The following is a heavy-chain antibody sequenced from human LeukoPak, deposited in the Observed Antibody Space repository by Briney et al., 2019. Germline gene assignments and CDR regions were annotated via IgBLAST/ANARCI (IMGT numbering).Heavy chain of an antibody. CDR3: ARATRSSISSSSGY. J-gene: IGHJ4*02. CDR1: GFTFSSYS. V-gene: IGHV3-21*01. CDR2: IRSSSSYV. D-gene: IGHD6-6*01. Sequence: GGSLRLSCAASGFTFSSYSMNWVRQAPGKGLEWVSSIRSSSSYVYYADSVKGRFTISRDNAKNSLYLQMNSLRAEDTAMYYCARATRSSISSSSGYWGQGTLVTVSS.